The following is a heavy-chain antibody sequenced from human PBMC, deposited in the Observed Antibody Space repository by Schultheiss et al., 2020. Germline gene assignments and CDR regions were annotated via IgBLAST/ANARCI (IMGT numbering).Heavy chain of an antibody. V-gene: IGHV4-59*12. CDR2: IYYSGST. Sequence: SETLSLTCTVSGGSISSYYWGWIRQPPGKGLEWIGSIYYSGSTNYNPSLKSRVTISVDTSKNQFSLKLSSVTAADTAVYYCARRTRSGYYFWGQGTLVTVSS. J-gene: IGHJ4*02. D-gene: IGHD3-22*01. CDR3: ARRTRSGYYF. CDR1: GGSISSYY.